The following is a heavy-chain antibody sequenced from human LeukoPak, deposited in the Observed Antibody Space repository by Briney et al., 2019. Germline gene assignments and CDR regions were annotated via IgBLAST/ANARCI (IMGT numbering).Heavy chain of an antibody. Sequence: GASGKVSCKASGGTFSSYAISWVRQAPGQGLEWMGRIIPILGIANYAQKLQGRVTMTTDTSTSTAYMELRSLRSDDTAVYYCARDTYYDYVWGSYRTNWFDPWGQGTLVTVSS. CDR3: ARDTYYDYVWGSYRTNWFDP. D-gene: IGHD3-16*02. J-gene: IGHJ5*02. CDR1: GGTFSSYA. CDR2: IIPILGIA. V-gene: IGHV1-69*04.